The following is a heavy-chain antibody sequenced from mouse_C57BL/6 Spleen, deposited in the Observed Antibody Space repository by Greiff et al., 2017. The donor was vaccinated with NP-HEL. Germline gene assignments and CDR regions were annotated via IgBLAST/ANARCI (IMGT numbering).Heavy chain of an antibody. J-gene: IGHJ2*01. D-gene: IGHD1-1*01. V-gene: IGHV1-82*01. CDR2: IYPGDGDT. CDR3: ARNDYGDY. Sequence: QVQLQQSGPELVKPGASVKISCKASGYAFSSSWMNWVKQRPGKGLEWIGRIYPGDGDTNYNGKFKGKATLTADKSSSTAYMQLSSLTSEDSAVYFCARNDYGDYWGQGTTLTVSS. CDR1: GYAFSSSW.